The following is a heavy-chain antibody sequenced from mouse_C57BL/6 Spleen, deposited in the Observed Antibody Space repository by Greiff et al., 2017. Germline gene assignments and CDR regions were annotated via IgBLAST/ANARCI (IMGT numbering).Heavy chain of an antibody. Sequence: VKLQESGAELVKPGASVKMSCKASGYTFTSYWITLVKQRPGQGLEWIGDIYPGSGSTNYNEKFKSKATLTVDTSSSTAYMQLSSLTSEDSAVYYCAISSYDYDVDYYAMDYWGQGTSVTVSS. CDR1: GYTFTSYW. V-gene: IGHV1-55*01. CDR2: IYPGSGST. J-gene: IGHJ4*01. CDR3: AISSYDYDVDYYAMDY. D-gene: IGHD2-4*01.